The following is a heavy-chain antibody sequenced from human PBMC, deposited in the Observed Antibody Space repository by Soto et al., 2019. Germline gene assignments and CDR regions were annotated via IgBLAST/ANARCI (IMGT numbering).Heavy chain of an antibody. V-gene: IGHV3-9*01. Sequence: LRLSCAASGFTFDDHAMHWVRQAPGKGLEWVSGLNWDSGSISYADSVKGRFTISRDNAKNSLYLQMNSLRAEDTALYYCAKLARGGHCITTSCYGNWFDPWGQGTLVTVS. CDR1: GFTFDDHA. CDR2: LNWDSGSI. J-gene: IGHJ5*02. D-gene: IGHD2-2*01. CDR3: AKLARGGHCITTSCYGNWFDP.